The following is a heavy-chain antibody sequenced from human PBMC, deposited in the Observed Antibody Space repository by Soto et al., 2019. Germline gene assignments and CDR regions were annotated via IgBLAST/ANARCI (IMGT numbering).Heavy chain of an antibody. CDR3: AKHFLSSSQVLEVPYYYYYGMDV. J-gene: IGHJ6*02. D-gene: IGHD6-6*01. CDR2: ISYDGSNK. Sequence: PGGSVRLSCVASGFTFNSYGMHWVRQAPGKGLEWVAVISYDGSNKYYADSVKGRFTISRDNSKNTLYLQMNSLRAEDTAVYYCAKHFLSSSQVLEVPYYYYYGMDVWGQGTTVTVSS. CDR1: GFTFNSYG. V-gene: IGHV3-30*18.